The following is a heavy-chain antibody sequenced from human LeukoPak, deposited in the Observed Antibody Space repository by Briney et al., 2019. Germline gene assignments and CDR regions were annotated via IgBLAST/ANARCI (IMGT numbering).Heavy chain of an antibody. CDR3: ARAHYDSSGYYYQTEGMDV. Sequence: SETLSLTCAVYGGSFSGYYWSWIRQPPGKGLEWIGEFNHSGSTNYNPSLKSRVTISVDTSKNQFSLKLSSVTAADTAVYYCARAHYDSSGYYYQTEGMDVWGQGTTVTVSS. V-gene: IGHV4-34*01. CDR1: GGSFSGYY. J-gene: IGHJ6*02. D-gene: IGHD3-22*01. CDR2: FNHSGST.